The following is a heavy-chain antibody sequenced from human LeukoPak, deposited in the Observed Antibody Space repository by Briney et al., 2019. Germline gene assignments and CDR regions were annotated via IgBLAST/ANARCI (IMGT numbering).Heavy chain of an antibody. Sequence: PGGSVSLYCAASGSTFSSYWMSWVRQAQGQGREWVANIKQDRSEKYYVDSVKGRFTISRDNAKNSLYLQMNSLRAEDTAVYYCAKDIGALKWYFDYWGQGTLVTVSS. CDR2: IKQDRSEK. CDR1: GSTFSSYW. CDR3: AKDIGALKWYFDY. J-gene: IGHJ4*02. V-gene: IGHV3-7*01. D-gene: IGHD1-26*01.